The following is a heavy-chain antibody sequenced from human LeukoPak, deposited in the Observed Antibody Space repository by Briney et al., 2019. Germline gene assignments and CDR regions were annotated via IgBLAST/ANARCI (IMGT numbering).Heavy chain of an antibody. Sequence: SVKVSCKASGGTFTSYAISWVRQAPGQGLEWMGGIIPIFGTANYAQKFQGRVTITADESTSTAYMELSSLRSEDTAVYYCARGPTGYNWNDVSLRGYYYYYMDVWGKGTTVTVSS. D-gene: IGHD1-1*01. CDR1: GGTFTSYA. J-gene: IGHJ6*03. CDR3: ARGPTGYNWNDVSLRGYYYYYMDV. CDR2: IIPIFGTA. V-gene: IGHV1-69*13.